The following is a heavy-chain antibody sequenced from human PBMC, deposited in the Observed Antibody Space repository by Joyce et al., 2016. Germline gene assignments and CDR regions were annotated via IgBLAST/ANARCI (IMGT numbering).Heavy chain of an antibody. CDR2: IVPMVGTP. V-gene: IGHV1-69*01. D-gene: IGHD4-17*01. Sequence: VQLVQSEAELKKPGSSLKVSCKAAGDTFSTHGLSWGRQAPGQGLQWMGGIVPMVGTPSYVQSRQGRLTITADESTSTVYMELSSLRSADTAMYYCARSGYGDVNWFDTWGQGTLVTVSS. J-gene: IGHJ5*02. CDR3: ARSGYGDVNWFDT. CDR1: GDTFSTHG.